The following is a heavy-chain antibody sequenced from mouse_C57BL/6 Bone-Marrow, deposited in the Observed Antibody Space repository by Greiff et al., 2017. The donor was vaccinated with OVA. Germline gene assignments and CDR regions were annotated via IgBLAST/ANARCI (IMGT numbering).Heavy chain of an antibody. CDR1: GYTFTSYW. D-gene: IGHD2-3*01. Sequence: VPLQQSGTVLARPGASVKMSCKTSGYTFTSYWMHWVKQRPGPGLEWIGAIYPGNSDTSYNQKFKGKAKLTAVTSASTAYMELSSLTNEDSAVYYCTRPYDGYSYYFDYWGQGTTLTVSS. V-gene: IGHV1-5*01. CDR2: IYPGNSDT. CDR3: TRPYDGYSYYFDY. J-gene: IGHJ2*01.